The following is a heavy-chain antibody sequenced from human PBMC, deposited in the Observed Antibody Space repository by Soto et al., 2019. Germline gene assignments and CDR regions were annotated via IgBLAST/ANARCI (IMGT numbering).Heavy chain of an antibody. D-gene: IGHD5-12*01. Sequence: GGSLKISCGASGYSFPGFWIGWVRQMPGKGLEWMGIIFPADSDTRYSPSFQGQVTISVDKSISTAYLQWSSLKASDTAMYYCARRGAGYNYDYWGQGTLVTVSS. V-gene: IGHV5-51*01. CDR1: GYSFPGFW. CDR2: IFPADSDT. J-gene: IGHJ4*02. CDR3: ARRGAGYNYDY.